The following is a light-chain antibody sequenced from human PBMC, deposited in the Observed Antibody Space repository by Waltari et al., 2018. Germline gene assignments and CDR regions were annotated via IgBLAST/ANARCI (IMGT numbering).Light chain of an antibody. CDR2: ATS. CDR3: QQYNSYRT. V-gene: IGKV3-11*01. Sequence: ETVLTQSPATLSLSPGERATLSCKASQNVDRYLAWYQQKPGQAPRLLIYATSNRATGIPVRFSGSGSGTDFTLTISSLQPDDFATYYCQQYNSYRTFGQGTKVEIK. CDR1: QNVDRY. J-gene: IGKJ1*01.